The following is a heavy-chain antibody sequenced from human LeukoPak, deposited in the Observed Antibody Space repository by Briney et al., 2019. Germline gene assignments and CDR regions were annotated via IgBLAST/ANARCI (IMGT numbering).Heavy chain of an antibody. CDR3: ARDRYYASGSYNWFDP. CDR1: GFTFSDYS. V-gene: IGHV3-11*05. CDR2: ISTSSSYT. Sequence: KPVGSLRLSCAASGFTFSDYSMSWIRQAPGKGLEWVSYISTSSSYTNYADSVKGRFTISRDNAKNSLYLQMNSLRAEDTAVYYCARDRYYASGSYNWFDPWGQGTLVTVSS. D-gene: IGHD3-10*01. J-gene: IGHJ5*02.